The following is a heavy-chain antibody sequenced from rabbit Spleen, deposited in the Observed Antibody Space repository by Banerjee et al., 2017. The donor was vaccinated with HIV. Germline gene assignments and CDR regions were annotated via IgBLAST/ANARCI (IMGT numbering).Heavy chain of an antibody. CDR2: IGSNSGNT. Sequence: QEQLEESGGGLVKPGGTLTLTCKASGFDLSQNYVMCWVRQAPGKGLEWIGCIGSNSGNTYYASWAKGRFTISTSTSLNTVTLQMTSLTAADTATYFCARDLAGVIGWNFNLWGQGTLVTVS. J-gene: IGHJ4*01. CDR3: ARDLAGVIGWNFNL. CDR1: GFDLSQNYV. D-gene: IGHD4-1*01. V-gene: IGHV1S43*01.